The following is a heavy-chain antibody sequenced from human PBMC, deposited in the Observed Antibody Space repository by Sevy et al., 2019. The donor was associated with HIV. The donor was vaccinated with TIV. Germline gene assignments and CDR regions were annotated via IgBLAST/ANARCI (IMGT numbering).Heavy chain of an antibody. CDR1: GFTFSGSA. Sequence: GGFLRLSCAASGFTFSGSAMHWVRQASGKGLEWVGRIRSKANSYATAYAASVKGRFTISRDDSKNTAYLQMNSLKIEDTAVYYCTRPGEGYCSSTSCYTDNYYYYYGMDVWGQGTTVTVSS. CDR3: TRPGEGYCSSTSCYTDNYYYYYGMDV. J-gene: IGHJ6*02. V-gene: IGHV3-73*01. CDR2: IRSKANSYAT. D-gene: IGHD2-2*02.